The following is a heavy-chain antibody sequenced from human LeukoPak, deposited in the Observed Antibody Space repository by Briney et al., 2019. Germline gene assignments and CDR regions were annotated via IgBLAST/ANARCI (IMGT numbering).Heavy chain of an antibody. D-gene: IGHD3-10*01. Sequence: PSETLSLTCTVSGGSINGYHWSWIRLPPGKGLEWIGYIHYSGITNYSPSLKSRLTISVDTSKNQFSLKLSSVTAADTAVYYCARHGRSGSGSLDFWGQGTLVTVSS. J-gene: IGHJ4*02. CDR3: ARHGRSGSGSLDF. CDR2: IHYSGIT. CDR1: GGSINGYH. V-gene: IGHV4-59*08.